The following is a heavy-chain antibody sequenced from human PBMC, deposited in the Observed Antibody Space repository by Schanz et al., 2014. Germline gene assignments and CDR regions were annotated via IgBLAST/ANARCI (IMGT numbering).Heavy chain of an antibody. D-gene: IGHD3-10*01. CDR3: ARAQGVIRGYYGVDV. J-gene: IGHJ6*02. CDR2: IEFSGGTT. Sequence: EVQLVESGGGLVQPGGSVRLSCGASGFSFSTHCMAWVRQAPGKGLEWVSGIEFSGGTTYYADSVKGRFTISRDNSMNTEYLQMNSLRRDDAAVYYCARAQGVIRGYYGVDVWGQGTTVTVSS. V-gene: IGHV3-23*04. CDR1: GFSFSTHC.